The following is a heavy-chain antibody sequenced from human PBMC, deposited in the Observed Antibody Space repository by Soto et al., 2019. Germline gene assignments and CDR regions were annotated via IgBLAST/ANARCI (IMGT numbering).Heavy chain of an antibody. CDR3: ARGYYYDSSGSDAFDI. J-gene: IGHJ3*02. CDR1: GYTFTSYD. Sequence: ASVKVSCKASGYTFTSYDISWVRQAPGQGLEWMGWISAYNGNTNYAQKLQGRVTMATDTSTSTAYMELRSLRSDDTAVYYCARGYYYDSSGSDAFDIWGQGTMVTVSS. D-gene: IGHD3-22*01. CDR2: ISAYNGNT. V-gene: IGHV1-18*04.